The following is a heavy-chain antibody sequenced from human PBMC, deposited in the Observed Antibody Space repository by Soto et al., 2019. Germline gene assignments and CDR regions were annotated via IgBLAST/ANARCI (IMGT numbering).Heavy chain of an antibody. CDR1: GFTFSDFY. Sequence: VQLVESGGGLVKPGGSLRLSCAASGFTFSDFYMSWIRQAPGKGLEWISYISSGSTNIFYADSVKGRFTVSRDNAKTSVYLQMDSLRPEDTAVYYCARDRNAASSDYWGQGTLVTVSS. CDR3: ARDRNAASSDY. J-gene: IGHJ4*02. CDR2: ISSGSTNI. V-gene: IGHV3-11*01. D-gene: IGHD1-1*01.